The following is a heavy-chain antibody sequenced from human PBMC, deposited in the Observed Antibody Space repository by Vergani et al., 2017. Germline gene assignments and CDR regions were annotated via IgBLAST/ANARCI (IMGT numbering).Heavy chain of an antibody. CDR3: AKSWPYTVPTEYFDY. Sequence: QVQLVESGGGVVQPGRSLRLSCAASGFTFSSYGMHWVRQAPGKGLEWVAVISYDGSNKYYADSVKGRFTISRDNSKNTLYLQMNSLRAEDTAVYYCAKSWPYTVPTEYFDYWGQGTLVTVSS. V-gene: IGHV3-30*18. CDR1: GFTFSSYG. J-gene: IGHJ4*02. D-gene: IGHD4-11*01. CDR2: ISYDGSNK.